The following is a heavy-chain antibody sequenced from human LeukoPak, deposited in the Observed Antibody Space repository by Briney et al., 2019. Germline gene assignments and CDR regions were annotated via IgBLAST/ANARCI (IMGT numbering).Heavy chain of an antibody. CDR3: ARGVSSGWYLMAPNWFDP. D-gene: IGHD6-19*01. CDR2: MNPNSGNT. V-gene: IGHV1-8*01. CDR1: GYTFTSYD. Sequence: ASVTVSCKASGYTFTSYDVNWVRQATGQGLEWMGWMNPNSGNTGYAQKFQGRVTMTRNTSIGTAYMELSSLRSEDTAVYYCARGVSSGWYLMAPNWFDPWGQGTLVTVSS. J-gene: IGHJ5*02.